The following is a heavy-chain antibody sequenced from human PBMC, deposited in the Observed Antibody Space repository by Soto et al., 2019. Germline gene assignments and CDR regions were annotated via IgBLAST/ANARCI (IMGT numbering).Heavy chain of an antibody. CDR2: ISSSSSYI. V-gene: IGHV3-21*01. D-gene: IGHD3-9*01. CDR3: ARDYFAYYDILTGYYKAIDY. CDR1: GFTFSSYS. Sequence: GGSLRLSCAASGFTFSSYSMNWVRQAPGKGLEWVSSISSSSSYIYYADSVKGRFTISRDNAKNSLYLQMNSLRAEDTAVYYCARDYFAYYDILTGYYKAIDYWGQGTLVTVSS. J-gene: IGHJ4*02.